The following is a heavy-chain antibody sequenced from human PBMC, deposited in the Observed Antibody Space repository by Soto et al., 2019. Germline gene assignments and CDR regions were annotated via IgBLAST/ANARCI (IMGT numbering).Heavy chain of an antibody. V-gene: IGHV1-69*13. CDR1: GGTFSSYA. J-gene: IGHJ5*02. Sequence: GASVKVSCKASGGTFSSYAISWVRQAPGQGLEWMGGIIPIFGTANYAQKFQGRVTITADESTSIAYMELSSLRSEDTAVYYCAXGEDYYDSSGSTNWFDPWGQGTLVTVSS. CDR3: AXGEDYYDSSGSTNWFDP. D-gene: IGHD3-22*01. CDR2: IIPIFGTA.